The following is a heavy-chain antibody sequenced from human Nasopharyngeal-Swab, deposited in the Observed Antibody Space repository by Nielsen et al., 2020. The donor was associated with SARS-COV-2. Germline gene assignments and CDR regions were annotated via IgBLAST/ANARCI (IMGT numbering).Heavy chain of an antibody. J-gene: IGHJ3*02. CDR1: GGSISSDY. CDR2: IYYSGST. D-gene: IGHD6-19*01. CDR3: TRVRIAVAGTQAFDI. Sequence: ETLSLTGTVSGGSISSDYWSWIRQPPGKGLEWIGYIYYSGSTKYNPSLKSRVTISVDTSKNQFSLKLSSVTAADTAVYYCTRVRIAVAGTQAFDIWGQGTMVTVSS. V-gene: IGHV4-59*13.